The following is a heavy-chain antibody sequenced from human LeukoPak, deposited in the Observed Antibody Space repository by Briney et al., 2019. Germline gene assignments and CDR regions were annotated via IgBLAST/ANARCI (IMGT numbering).Heavy chain of an antibody. CDR1: GYTFTSYG. V-gene: IGHV1-18*01. CDR2: ISAYNGNT. D-gene: IGHD3-9*01. J-gene: IGHJ3*02. Sequence: ASVKVSCKASGYTFTSYGISRVRQAPGQGLEWMGWISAYNGNTNYAQKLQGRVTMTTDTSTSTAYMELRSLRSDDTAVYYCARDYNPYYDILTGYYAFDIWGQGTMVTVSS. CDR3: ARDYNPYYDILTGYYAFDI.